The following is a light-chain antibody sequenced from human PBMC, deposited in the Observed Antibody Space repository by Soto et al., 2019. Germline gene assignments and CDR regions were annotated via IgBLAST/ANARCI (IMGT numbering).Light chain of an antibody. CDR2: LNSDGSH. V-gene: IGLV4-69*01. J-gene: IGLJ2*01. CDR3: QTWGTGRGV. Sequence: QSVLTQSHSASASLGASVKLTCTLSSGHSSYAIAWHQQQPEKGPRYLMKLNSDGSHSKGDGIPDRFSGSSSGAERYLTIPSLQSEDEADYYCQTWGTGRGVFGGGTKVTVL. CDR1: SGHSSYA.